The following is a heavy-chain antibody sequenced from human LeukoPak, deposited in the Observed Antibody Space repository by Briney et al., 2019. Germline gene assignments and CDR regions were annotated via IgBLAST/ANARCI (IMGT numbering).Heavy chain of an antibody. CDR2: ISLASGGA. Sequence: ASVKVSCKASGYTFIHYYMHWVRQAPGQGLEWMGWISLASGGANYAQNFQGRVTMTWDTSISTAYMELSRLRSDDTAIYYCARDYYGSGSYSPPDYWGQGTLVTVSS. J-gene: IGHJ4*02. D-gene: IGHD3-10*01. CDR1: GYTFIHYY. CDR3: ARDYYGSGSYSPPDY. V-gene: IGHV1-2*02.